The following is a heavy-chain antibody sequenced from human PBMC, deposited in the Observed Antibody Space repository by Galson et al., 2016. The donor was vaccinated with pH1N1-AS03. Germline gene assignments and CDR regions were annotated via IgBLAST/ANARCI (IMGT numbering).Heavy chain of an antibody. V-gene: IGHV1-2*04. J-gene: IGHJ6*02. CDR2: INTDSGVT. D-gene: IGHD2-8*01. Sequence: SVKVSCKASGYIFTGFYVHWVRQAPGQGLEWMGWINTDSGVTNYAQKFEAWVTMTRETSVSTDYMELYGRKSDDTAVYYFARDPRGPCTRATCPTTSYFGIDVWGQGTTGIVSS. CDR1: GYIFTGFY. CDR3: ARDPRGPCTRATCPTTSYFGIDV.